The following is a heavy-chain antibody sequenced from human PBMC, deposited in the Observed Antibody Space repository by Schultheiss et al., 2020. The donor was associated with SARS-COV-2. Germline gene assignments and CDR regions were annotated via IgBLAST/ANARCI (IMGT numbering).Heavy chain of an antibody. D-gene: IGHD6-19*01. CDR2: IYPGDSDT. J-gene: IGHJ4*02. V-gene: IGHV5-51*01. CDR3: ARRSSGWYRYFDY. CDR1: GYSFTSYW. Sequence: GGSLRLSCKGSGYSFTSYWIGWVRQMPEKGLEWMGIIYPGDSDTRYSPSFQGQVTISADKSISTAYLQWSSLKASDTAMYYCARRSSGWYRYFDYWGQGTLVTVSS.